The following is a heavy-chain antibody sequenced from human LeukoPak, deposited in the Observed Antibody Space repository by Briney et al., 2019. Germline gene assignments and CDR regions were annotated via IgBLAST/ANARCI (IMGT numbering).Heavy chain of an antibody. CDR2: ISGTSTYI. CDR3: ARDTRDYNY. J-gene: IGHJ4*02. CDR1: GFTFDKYF. D-gene: IGHD2-2*01. Sequence: GGSLRLSCATSGFTFDKYFIHWVRQAPGKGLDWVSSISGTSTYIDYADSVKGRFTISRDNAKNTVFLQMNNLRAEDTAVYYCARDTRDYNYWGQGTLVTVSS. V-gene: IGHV3-21*01.